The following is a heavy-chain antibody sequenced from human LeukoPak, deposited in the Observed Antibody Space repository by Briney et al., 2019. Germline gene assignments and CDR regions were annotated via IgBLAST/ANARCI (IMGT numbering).Heavy chain of an antibody. V-gene: IGHV1-46*03. J-gene: IGHJ4*02. Sequence: ASVKVSCKASGYTFTSYYMHWVRQAPGQGLEWMGIINPSGGSTSYAQKFQGRVTMTRDTSTSTDYMELSSLRSEDTAVYYCARNPEVYDSSGYPRYFDYWGQGTLVTVSS. CDR3: ARNPEVYDSSGYPRYFDY. CDR2: INPSGGST. D-gene: IGHD3-22*01. CDR1: GYTFTSYY.